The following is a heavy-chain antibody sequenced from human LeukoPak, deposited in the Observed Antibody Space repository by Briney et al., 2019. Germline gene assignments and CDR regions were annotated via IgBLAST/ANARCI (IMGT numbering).Heavy chain of an antibody. CDR1: GFPFSSYP. J-gene: IGHJ4*02. Sequence: AGGSLRLPCAASGFPFSSYPLHWVRQAPGKGLEWVAVISYDGSNKYYPDSVKGRFTTSRDNSKNILYLQMNSLRAEDTAVYYCARGGYFGSGSYYPSFFDYWGQGTLVTVSS. CDR2: ISYDGSNK. D-gene: IGHD3-10*01. CDR3: ARGGYFGSGSYYPSFFDY. V-gene: IGHV3-30*04.